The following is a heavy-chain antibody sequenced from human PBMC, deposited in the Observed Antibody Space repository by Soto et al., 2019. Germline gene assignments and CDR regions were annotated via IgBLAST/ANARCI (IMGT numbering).Heavy chain of an antibody. J-gene: IGHJ4*02. V-gene: IGHV3-7*01. Sequence: EVQVVESGGGLVQPGGSLRLSCAASGFTLSTYWMTWVRQAPGKGLEWVANIKQDGSEKYYVDSVKGRFTVSRDNAKNSLYLQMNSLRTEDTAVYYSGTADRGTAAGGTVQWGQGTLGTVSS. D-gene: IGHD6-13*01. CDR1: GFTLSTYW. CDR3: GTADRGTAAGGTVQ. CDR2: IKQDGSEK.